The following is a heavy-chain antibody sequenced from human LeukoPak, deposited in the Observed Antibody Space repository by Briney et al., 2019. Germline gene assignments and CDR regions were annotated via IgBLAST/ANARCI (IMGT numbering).Heavy chain of an antibody. Sequence: GGSLRLSCAASGFTFSSYAVHWVRQAPGKGLEWVAVISYDGSNKYYADSVKGRFTISRDNSKNTLYLQMNSLRAEDTAVYYCARDLHASDTAMDTDYFDYWGQGTLVTVSS. CDR3: ARDLHASDTAMDTDYFDY. CDR1: GFTFSSYA. J-gene: IGHJ4*02. V-gene: IGHV3-30-3*01. D-gene: IGHD5-18*01. CDR2: ISYDGSNK.